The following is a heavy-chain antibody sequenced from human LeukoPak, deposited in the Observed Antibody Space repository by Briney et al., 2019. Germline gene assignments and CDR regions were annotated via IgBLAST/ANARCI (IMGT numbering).Heavy chain of an antibody. D-gene: IGHD3-22*01. J-gene: IGHJ4*02. CDR1: SGSLRENY. CDR2: IDNSGNT. V-gene: IGHV4-59*01. Sequence: SETLSLTCNVSSGSLRENYWSWIRQPPGKGLEWIGYIDNSGNTNYNPSLKSRVTISVDRSKNQFSLKLSSVTAADTAVYYCARARGDYCDNSGYLLNYWGQGTLVTVSS. CDR3: ARARGDYCDNSGYLLNY.